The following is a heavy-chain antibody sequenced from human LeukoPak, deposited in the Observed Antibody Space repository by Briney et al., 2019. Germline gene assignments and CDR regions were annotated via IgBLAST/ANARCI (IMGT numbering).Heavy chain of an antibody. V-gene: IGHV3-23*01. D-gene: IGHD3-3*01. CDR1: GFTFTSYA. CDR2: ISNSGVST. Sequence: GGSLRLSCAASGFTFTSYAMTWVRQAPGKGLEWVSSISNSGVSTYHADSVKGRFTISRDNAKNSLYLQMNSLRAEDTAVYYCARDRRLIYYDFWSGYYTGWGQGTLVTVSS. CDR3: ARDRRLIYYDFWSGYYTG. J-gene: IGHJ4*02.